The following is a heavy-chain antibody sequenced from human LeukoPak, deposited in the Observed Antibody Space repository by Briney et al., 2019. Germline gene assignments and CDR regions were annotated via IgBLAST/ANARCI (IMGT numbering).Heavy chain of an antibody. CDR1: GYTFTGYY. Sequence: ASVKVSCKASGYTFTGYYMHWVRQAPGQGFEWMGWINPNSGGTNYAQKFQGRVTMTRDTSISTAYMELSRLRSDDTAVYYCARDLGLPPITMIVVLISDLLPWGQGTLVTVSS. V-gene: IGHV1-2*02. D-gene: IGHD3-22*01. CDR2: INPNSGGT. CDR3: ARDLGLPPITMIVVLISDLLP. J-gene: IGHJ5*02.